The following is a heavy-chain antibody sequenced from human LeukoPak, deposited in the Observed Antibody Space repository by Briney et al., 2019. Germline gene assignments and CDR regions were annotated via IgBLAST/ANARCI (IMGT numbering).Heavy chain of an antibody. D-gene: IGHD6-19*01. CDR1: GFTFSSYA. CDR3: AKDLFGGWVLDV. CDR2: ISGSGGST. Sequence: GGSLRLSCAASGFTFSSYAMSWVRQAPGKGLEWISAISGSGGSTYYADSVKGRFTISRDNSKNTLYLQMNSLRAEDTAVYYCAKDLFGGWVLDVWGQGTTVTVSS. V-gene: IGHV3-23*01. J-gene: IGHJ6*02.